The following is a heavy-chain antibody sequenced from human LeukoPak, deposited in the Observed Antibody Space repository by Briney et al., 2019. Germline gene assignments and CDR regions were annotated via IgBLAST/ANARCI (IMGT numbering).Heavy chain of an antibody. Sequence: SETLSLTCAVYGGSFSGYYWSLIRQPPGKGLEYIGEINHSGGTIYSPSLKSRVTMSVDTSENQFSLNLTSVTAADTAVYYCARLEHSYSSGSPRYYFDSWGQGSLVTVSS. CDR2: INHSGGT. J-gene: IGHJ4*02. D-gene: IGHD3-10*01. CDR3: ARLEHSYSSGSPRYYFDS. V-gene: IGHV4-34*01. CDR1: GGSFSGYY.